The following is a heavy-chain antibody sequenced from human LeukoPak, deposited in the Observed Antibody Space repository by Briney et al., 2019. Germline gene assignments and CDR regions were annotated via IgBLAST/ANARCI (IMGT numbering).Heavy chain of an antibody. V-gene: IGHV1-46*01. CDR3: ARDDYDSSGYPYGMDV. Sequence: ASVKVSCKASGGTFSSYAISWVRQAPGQGLEWMGIINPSGGSTSYAQKFQGRVTMTRDTSTSTVYMELSSLRSEDTAVYYCARDDYDSSGYPYGMDVWGQGTTVTVSS. CDR1: GGTFSSYA. D-gene: IGHD3-22*01. CDR2: INPSGGST. J-gene: IGHJ6*02.